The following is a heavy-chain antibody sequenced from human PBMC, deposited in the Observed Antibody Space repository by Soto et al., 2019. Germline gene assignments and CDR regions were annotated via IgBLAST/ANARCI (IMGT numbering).Heavy chain of an antibody. CDR3: AKDRGTTVTTFDY. CDR1: GFTFSSYG. Sequence: LRLSCAASGFTFSSYGMHWVRHAPGKGLEWVAVISYDGSNKYYADSVKGRFTISRDNSKNTLYLQMNSLRAEDTAVYYCAKDRGTTVTTFDYWGQGTLVTVSS. V-gene: IGHV3-30*18. CDR2: ISYDGSNK. J-gene: IGHJ4*02. D-gene: IGHD4-17*01.